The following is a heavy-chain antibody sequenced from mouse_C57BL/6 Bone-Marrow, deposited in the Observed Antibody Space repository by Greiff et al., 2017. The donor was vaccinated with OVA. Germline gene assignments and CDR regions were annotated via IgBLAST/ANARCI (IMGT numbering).Heavy chain of an antibody. CDR2: ISYSGST. CDR3: ARLDGNYIMDY. J-gene: IGHJ4*01. Sequence: EVKLVESGPGMVKPSQSLSLTCTVTGYSITSGYDWHWIRHFPGNKLEWMGYISYSGSTNYNPSLKSRISITHDTSKNHFFLKLNSVTTEDTATYYCARLDGNYIMDYWGQGTSVTVSS. D-gene: IGHD2-1*01. V-gene: IGHV3-1*01. CDR1: GYSITSGYD.